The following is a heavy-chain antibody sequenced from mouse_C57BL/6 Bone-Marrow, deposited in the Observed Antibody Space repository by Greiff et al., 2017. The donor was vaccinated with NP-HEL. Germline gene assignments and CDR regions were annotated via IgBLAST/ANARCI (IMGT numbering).Heavy chain of an antibody. J-gene: IGHJ1*03. CDR1: GYTFTSYW. Sequence: QVQLQQPGAELVMPGASVKLSCKASGYTFTSYWMHWVKQRPGQGLEWIGRIDPSDGFTNYNEKFKGKSPLTVDKSSSTAYMQLSSLTSEESAVYYGARDGLPEWYFDVWGTGTTVTVSS. D-gene: IGHD5-5*01. CDR3: ARDGLPEWYFDV. V-gene: IGHV1-69*01. CDR2: IDPSDGFT.